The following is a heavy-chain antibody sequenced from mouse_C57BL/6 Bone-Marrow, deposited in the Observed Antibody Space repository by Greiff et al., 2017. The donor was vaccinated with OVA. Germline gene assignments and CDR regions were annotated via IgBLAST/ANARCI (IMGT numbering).Heavy chain of an antibody. CDR2: IYPGGGYT. J-gene: IGHJ3*01. CDR3: AREVTTWFAY. V-gene: IGHV1-63*01. D-gene: IGHD2-2*01. CDR1: GYTFTNYW. Sequence: QVQLKESGAELVRPGTSVKMSCKASGYTFTNYWIGWAKQRPGHGLEWIGDIYPGGGYTNYNEKFKGKATLTADKSSSTAYMQFSSLTSEDSAVYYCAREVTTWFAYWGQGTLVTVSA.